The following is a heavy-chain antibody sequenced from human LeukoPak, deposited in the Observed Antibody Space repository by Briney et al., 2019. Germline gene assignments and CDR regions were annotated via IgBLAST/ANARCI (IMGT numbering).Heavy chain of an antibody. CDR1: GFTFDDYG. Sequence: PGGSLRLSCAASGFTFDDYGMSWVRQAPGKGLEWVSAISGSGGSTYYADSVKGRFTISRDNSKNTLYLQMNSLRAEDTAVYYCAKDEYGGNPNLFDYWGQGTLVTVSS. CDR2: ISGSGGST. CDR3: AKDEYGGNPNLFDY. V-gene: IGHV3-23*01. D-gene: IGHD4-23*01. J-gene: IGHJ4*02.